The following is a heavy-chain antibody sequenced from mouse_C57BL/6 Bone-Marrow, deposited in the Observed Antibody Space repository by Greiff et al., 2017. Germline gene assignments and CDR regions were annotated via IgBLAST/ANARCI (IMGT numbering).Heavy chain of an antibody. D-gene: IGHD3-2*02. Sequence: VQLQQSGPGLVKPSQSLSLTCSVTGYSITSGYYWNWIRQFPGNKLEWMGYISYDGSNNYNPSLKNRISITRDTSKNQFFLKLNSVTTEDTATYYCARDPPRQLRLGYAMDYWGQGTSVTVSS. CDR3: ARDPPRQLRLGYAMDY. CDR1: GYSITSGYY. V-gene: IGHV3-6*01. CDR2: ISYDGSN. J-gene: IGHJ4*01.